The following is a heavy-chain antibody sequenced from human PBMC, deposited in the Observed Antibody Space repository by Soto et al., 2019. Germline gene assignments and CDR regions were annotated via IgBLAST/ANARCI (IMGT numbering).Heavy chain of an antibody. CDR2: IKSETDGGTT. D-gene: IGHD6-19*01. CDR3: TTGSGGYDSYEMDV. V-gene: IGHV3-15*01. Sequence: PGGSLRLSCGASGVTFTYAWMSWVRQAPGKGLEWVGRIKSETDGGTTDYAAPVKDRFIISRDDSKNTLYLQMNSLKTEDTAVYYCTTGSGGYDSYEMDVCRQGTTVPASS. CDR1: GVTFTYAW. J-gene: IGHJ6*02.